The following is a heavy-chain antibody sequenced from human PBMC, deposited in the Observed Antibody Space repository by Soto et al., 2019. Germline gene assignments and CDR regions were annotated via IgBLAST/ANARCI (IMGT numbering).Heavy chain of an antibody. V-gene: IGHV1-18*01. J-gene: IGHJ2*01. Sequence: GQGLEWMGWISAYNGNTNYAQQLQGRVTMTTDTSTRTAYMELRSLRSDDTAVYYCTRDRFLQAEGSIRDVRSVSGFLLNSSTDL. CDR2: ISAYNGNT. CDR3: TRDRFLQAEGSIRDVRSVSGFLLNSSTDL. D-gene: IGHD3-10*02.